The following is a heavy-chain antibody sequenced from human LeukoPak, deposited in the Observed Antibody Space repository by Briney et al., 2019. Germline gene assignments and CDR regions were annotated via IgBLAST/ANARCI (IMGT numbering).Heavy chain of an antibody. Sequence: GGSLRLSCAASGFNFNSFSMNWVRQAPGKGLEWVSYISSSGSTIYYADSVKGRFTISRDNAKNSLYLQMNSLRAEDTAVYYCARGGYGDPFDYWGQGTLVTVSS. J-gene: IGHJ4*02. CDR1: GFNFNSFS. CDR2: ISSSGSTI. D-gene: IGHD4-17*01. CDR3: ARGGYGDPFDY. V-gene: IGHV3-48*04.